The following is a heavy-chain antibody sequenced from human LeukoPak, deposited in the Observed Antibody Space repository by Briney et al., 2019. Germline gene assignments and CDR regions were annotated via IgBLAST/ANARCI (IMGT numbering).Heavy chain of an antibody. V-gene: IGHV4-39*07. CDR1: GGSISSSSYY. J-gene: IGHJ4*02. CDR2: IYYSGST. Sequence: PSETLSLTCTVSGGSISSSSYYWGWIRQPPGKGLEWIGSIYYSGSTYYNPSLKSRVTISVDTSKNQFSLKLSSVTAADTAVYYCARDTQQLGGGFDYWGQGTLVTVSS. CDR3: ARDTQQLGGGFDY. D-gene: IGHD6-6*01.